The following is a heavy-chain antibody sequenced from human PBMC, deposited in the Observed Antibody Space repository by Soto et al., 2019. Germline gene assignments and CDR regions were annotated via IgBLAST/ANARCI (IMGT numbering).Heavy chain of an antibody. V-gene: IGHV3-30*04. J-gene: IGHJ4*02. CDR1: GFNFSSYA. Sequence: PGGSLRLSCAASGFNFSSYAMHWVRQAPGKGLEWVAVLSYDGGKKYYADSVKGRFTISRDNSQNTLYVEMTSLSAEDTAVYYCAREGQPAAGTTPHNWGQGTLVTVSS. CDR3: AREGQPAAGTTPHN. D-gene: IGHD6-13*01. CDR2: LSYDGGKK.